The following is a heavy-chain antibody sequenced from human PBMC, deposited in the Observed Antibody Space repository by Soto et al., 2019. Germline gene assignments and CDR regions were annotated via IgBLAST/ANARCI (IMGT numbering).Heavy chain of an antibody. CDR2: INPNSGGT. CDR1: GYTFTSYD. D-gene: IGHD6-13*01. J-gene: IGHJ6*02. Sequence: ASVKVSCKASGYTFTSYDINWVRQAPGQGLEWMGWINPNSGGTNYAQKFQGWVTMTRDTSISTAYMELSRLRSDDTAVYYCARQLYSSSWGPSMDVWGQGTTVTVSS. V-gene: IGHV1-2*04. CDR3: ARQLYSSSWGPSMDV.